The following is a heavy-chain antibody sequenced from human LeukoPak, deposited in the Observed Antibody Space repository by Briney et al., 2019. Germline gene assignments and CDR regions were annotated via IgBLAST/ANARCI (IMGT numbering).Heavy chain of an antibody. J-gene: IGHJ4*02. CDR1: GFTFSSYA. Sequence: GGSLRLSCAVSGFTFSSYAMNWVRQAPGKGLEWISVISGNDGSTYYADSVKGRFTISRDNSKNTLYLQMDSLRAEDTAVYYCAKNSGTMVTSFAYWGQGTLVTVSS. CDR2: ISGNDGST. D-gene: IGHD1-7*01. V-gene: IGHV3-23*01. CDR3: AKNSGTMVTSFAY.